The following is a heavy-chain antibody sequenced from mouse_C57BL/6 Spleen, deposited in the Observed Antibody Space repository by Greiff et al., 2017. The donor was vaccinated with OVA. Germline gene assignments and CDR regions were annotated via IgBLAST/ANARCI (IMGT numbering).Heavy chain of an antibody. V-gene: IGHV10-1*01. Sequence: EAGGGLVQPKGSLKLSCAASGFSFNTYAMNWVRQAPGKGLEWVARIRSKSNNYATYYADSVKDRFTISRDDSESMLYLQMNNLKTEDTAMYYCVRGVGRAYWGQGTLVTVSA. J-gene: IGHJ3*01. CDR1: GFSFNTYA. D-gene: IGHD4-1*01. CDR3: VRGVGRAY. CDR2: IRSKSNNYAT.